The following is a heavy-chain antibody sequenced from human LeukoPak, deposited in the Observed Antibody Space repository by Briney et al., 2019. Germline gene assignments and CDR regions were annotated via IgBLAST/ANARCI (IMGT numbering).Heavy chain of an antibody. CDR1: GFTFSSYG. CDR2: ISYDGSNK. J-gene: IGHJ5*02. Sequence: GGSLRLSCAASGFTFSSYGMHWVRQAPGKGLEGVAVISYDGSNKYYADSVKGRFTISRDNSKNTLYLQMNSLRAEDTAVYYCAKDGVGWFDPWGQGTLVTVSS. D-gene: IGHD1-26*01. CDR3: AKDGVGWFDP. V-gene: IGHV3-30*18.